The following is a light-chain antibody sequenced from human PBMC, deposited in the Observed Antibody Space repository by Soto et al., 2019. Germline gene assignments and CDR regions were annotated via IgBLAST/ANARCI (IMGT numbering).Light chain of an antibody. CDR2: GTA. CDR3: QQYGSSPPWA. J-gene: IGKJ1*01. V-gene: IGKV3-20*01. CDR1: QSVSNNY. Sequence: EIVLTQSPGTLYLSPGERATLSCRASQSVSNNYLAWYQQKPGQAPGLLIYGTASRATGSPDRFSGSGSGTDFTLTINRLEPEDFAVYYCQQYGSSPPWAFGQGTKVEIK.